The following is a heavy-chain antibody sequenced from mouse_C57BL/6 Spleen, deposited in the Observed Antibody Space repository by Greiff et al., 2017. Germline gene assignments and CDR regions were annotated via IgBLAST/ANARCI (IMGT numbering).Heavy chain of an antibody. D-gene: IGHD3-2*02. CDR3: ARQLRLQGAMDY. CDR2: IYPSDSET. V-gene: IGHV1-61*01. CDR1: GYTFTSYW. J-gene: IGHJ4*01. Sequence: QVQLQQSGAELVRPGSSVKLSCKASGYTFTSYWMDWVKQRPGQGLEWIGNIYPSDSETNYNQKFKDKATLTVDKSSSTAYMQLSSLTSEDSAVYYCARQLRLQGAMDYWGQGTSVTVSS.